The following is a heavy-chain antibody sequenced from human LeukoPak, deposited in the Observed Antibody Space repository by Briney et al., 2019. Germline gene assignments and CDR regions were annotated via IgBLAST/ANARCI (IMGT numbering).Heavy chain of an antibody. CDR2: VSGGGGNT. Sequence: SGGSLRLSCAASGFTFSSYAMSWVRQAPGKGLEWISVVSGGGGNTYYADSVKGRFTISRDNSKNTLYLQMNSLRAEDTAIYHCARQQGYCSDGTCYFDYWGQGTLVTVSS. CDR3: ARQQGYCSDGTCYFDY. J-gene: IGHJ4*02. CDR1: GFTFSSYA. V-gene: IGHV3-23*01. D-gene: IGHD2-15*01.